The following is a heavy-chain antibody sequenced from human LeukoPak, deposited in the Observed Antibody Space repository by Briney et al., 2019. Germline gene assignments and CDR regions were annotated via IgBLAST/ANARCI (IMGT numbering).Heavy chain of an antibody. CDR1: GYTFTSYD. CDR3: ARVTGSIDY. V-gene: IGHV1-8*01. Sequence: GASVKVSCRASGYTFTSYDIKWVRQSTGQGLEWMGWTNPKSGNTGYAQKFQGRVTMTRDTSISTAYMELSSLRSEDTAVYYCARVTGSIDYWGQGTLVTVSS. J-gene: IGHJ4*02. D-gene: IGHD1-26*01. CDR2: TNPKSGNT.